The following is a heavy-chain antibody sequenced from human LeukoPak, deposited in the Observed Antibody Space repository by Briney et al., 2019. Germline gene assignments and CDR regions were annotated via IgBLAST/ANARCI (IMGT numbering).Heavy chain of an antibody. V-gene: IGHV3-30*03. Sequence: VASGGGVVQPGRSLRLSCAASGFTFSSHDMHWVRQAPGKGLEWVSIISYDGGKKDYADSVKGRFTISRDNSKKMLYLQVNSLRAEDTAVYYCARTLMVRGVISSFGALDYWGQGTLVTVSS. CDR1: GFTFSSHD. J-gene: IGHJ4*02. CDR3: ARTLMVRGVISSFGALDY. CDR2: ISYDGGKK. D-gene: IGHD3-10*01.